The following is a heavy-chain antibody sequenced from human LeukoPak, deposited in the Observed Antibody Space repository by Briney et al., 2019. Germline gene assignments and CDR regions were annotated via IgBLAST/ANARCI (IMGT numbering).Heavy chain of an antibody. CDR3: AKKDIAAAPDAFDI. Sequence: GGSLRLSCAASGFTFSGFAMSWVRRTPGKGLEWVSGISGSGGSTYYADSVKGRFTISRDNSKNTLYLQMNSLRAEDTAVYYCAKKDIAAAPDAFDIWGQGTMVTVSS. D-gene: IGHD6-13*01. J-gene: IGHJ3*02. V-gene: IGHV3-23*01. CDR2: ISGSGGST. CDR1: GFTFSGFA.